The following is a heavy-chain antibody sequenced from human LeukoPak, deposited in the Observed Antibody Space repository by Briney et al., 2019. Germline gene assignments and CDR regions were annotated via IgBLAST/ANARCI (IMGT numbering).Heavy chain of an antibody. CDR3: ARALGEATAGAVAHRGLYYYYMDV. J-gene: IGHJ6*03. D-gene: IGHD6-19*01. V-gene: IGHV4-34*01. Sequence: SETLSLTCAVYGGSFSGYYWSWIRQPPGKGLEWIGEINHSGSTNYNPSLKSRVTISVDTSKNQFSLKLSSVTAADTAVHYCARALGEATAGAVAHRGLYYYYMDVWGKGTTVTVSS. CDR1: GGSFSGYY. CDR2: INHSGST.